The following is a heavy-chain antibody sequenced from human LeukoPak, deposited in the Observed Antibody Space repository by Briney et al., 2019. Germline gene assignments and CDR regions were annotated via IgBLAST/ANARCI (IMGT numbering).Heavy chain of an antibody. V-gene: IGHV1-3*01. J-gene: IGHJ4*02. CDR1: GYTFTKYA. CDR3: ARAPGSGSYSVLDY. Sequence: ASVKVSCKASGYTFTKYAIHWVRQAPGQRLEWMGWINAGNGNTMYSQKFQGRVTINRDTSATTAYMELSSLRSEDTAVYYCARAPGSGSYSVLDYWGQGTLVTVSS. CDR2: INAGNGNT. D-gene: IGHD1-26*01.